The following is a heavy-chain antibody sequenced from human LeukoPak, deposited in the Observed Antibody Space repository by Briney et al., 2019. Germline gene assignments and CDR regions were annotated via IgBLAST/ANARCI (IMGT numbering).Heavy chain of an antibody. V-gene: IGHV1-18*01. J-gene: IGHJ5*02. CDR2: ISAYNGNT. CDR1: GYTFTSYG. CDR3: ARDIVVVPAAAFDP. D-gene: IGHD2-2*01. Sequence: ASVKVSCKASGYTFTSYGISWVRQTPGQGLEWMGWISAYNGNTNYAQKLQGRVTMTTDTSTSTAYMELRSLRSDDTAVYYCARDIVVVPAAAFDPWGQGTLVTDSS.